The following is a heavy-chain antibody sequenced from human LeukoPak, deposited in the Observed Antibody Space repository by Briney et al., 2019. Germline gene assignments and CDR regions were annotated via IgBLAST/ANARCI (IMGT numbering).Heavy chain of an antibody. D-gene: IGHD3-22*01. CDR1: GGSISSYY. J-gene: IGHJ4*02. CDR2: IYYSGST. Sequence: SETLSLTCTVSGGSISSYYWSWIRQPPGKGLEWIGYIYYSGSTNYNPSLKSRVTISVDTSKNQFSLKLRSVTAADTAVYYCARDSSNSYDSSGLDFGYWGQGTLVTVSS. CDR3: ARDSSNSYDSSGLDFGY. V-gene: IGHV4-59*12.